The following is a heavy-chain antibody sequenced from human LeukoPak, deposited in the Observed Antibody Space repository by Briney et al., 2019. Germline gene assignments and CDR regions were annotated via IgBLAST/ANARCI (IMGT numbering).Heavy chain of an antibody. CDR1: GFTFTSSA. D-gene: IGHD1-26*01. CDR3: AALIVGATSGGNWFDP. Sequence: GTSVKVSCKASGFTFTSSAMQWVRQARGQRLEWIGWIVVGSGNTNYAQKFQERVTITRDMSTSTAYMEPSSLRSEDTAVYYCAALIVGATSGGNWFDPWGQGTLVTVSS. CDR2: IVVGSGNT. J-gene: IGHJ5*02. V-gene: IGHV1-58*02.